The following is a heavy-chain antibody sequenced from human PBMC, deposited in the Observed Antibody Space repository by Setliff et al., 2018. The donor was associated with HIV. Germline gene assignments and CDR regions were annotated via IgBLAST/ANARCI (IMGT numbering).Heavy chain of an antibody. J-gene: IGHJ2*01. CDR3: ARDVLGYDSTGRFDL. CDR1: GGSVSSGSYY. Sequence: PSETLSLTCTVSGGSVSSGSYYWSWIRQPAGKGLQWIGRIYTSGSTNYNASLKSRVTISVDTSKNQFSLKLTSVTAADTAVYYCARDVLGYDSTGRFDLWGRGTRVTVSS. V-gene: IGHV4-61*02. CDR2: IYTSGST. D-gene: IGHD3-22*01.